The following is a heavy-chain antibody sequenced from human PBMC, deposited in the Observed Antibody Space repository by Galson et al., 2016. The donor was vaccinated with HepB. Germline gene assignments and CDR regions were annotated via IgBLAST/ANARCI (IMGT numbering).Heavy chain of an antibody. J-gene: IGHJ5*02. CDR3: ARNLLVARRPDNWFAP. V-gene: IGHV3-33*01. Sequence: SLRLSCAASGFSLNSYVMHWVRQAPGKGLEWAAVVWYDGSKKYYADSVKGRFTISRDISKNTRYLQMNSLRDEDTALYYCARNLLVARRPDNWFAPCGQGTLVTVAA. CDR1: GFSLNSYV. CDR2: VWYDGSKK. D-gene: IGHD2-21*01.